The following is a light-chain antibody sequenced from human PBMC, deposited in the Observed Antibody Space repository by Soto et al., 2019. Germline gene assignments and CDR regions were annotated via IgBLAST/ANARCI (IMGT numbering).Light chain of an antibody. V-gene: IGLV2-14*01. CDR3: SSYTSSIPYV. J-gene: IGLJ1*01. CDR2: EVS. CDR1: SSDVGGYNY. Sequence: QSALTQPASMSGSPGQSITISCTGTSSDVGGYNYVSWYQQHPGKAPKLMIYEVSNRPSGVSNRFSGSKSGNTASLTISGLQAEDEADYYCSSYTSSIPYVFGTGTKVTV.